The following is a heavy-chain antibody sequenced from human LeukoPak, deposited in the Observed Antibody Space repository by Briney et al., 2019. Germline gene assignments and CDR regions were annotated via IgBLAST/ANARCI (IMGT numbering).Heavy chain of an antibody. Sequence: SETLSLTCTVSGYSISSGYYWGWIRQPPGKGLEWIGSIYHSGSTYYNPSLKSRVTISVDTSKNQFSLKLSSVTAADTAVYYCARDNYYESSGYYSDDRGFLFDIWGQGTMVTVSS. CDR1: GYSISSGYY. V-gene: IGHV4-38-2*02. CDR2: IYHSGST. CDR3: ARDNYYESSGYYSDDRGFLFDI. J-gene: IGHJ3*02. D-gene: IGHD3-22*01.